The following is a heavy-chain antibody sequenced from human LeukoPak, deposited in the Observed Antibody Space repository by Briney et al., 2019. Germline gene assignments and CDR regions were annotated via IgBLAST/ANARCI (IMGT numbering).Heavy chain of an antibody. D-gene: IGHD3-22*01. CDR3: AKVNEYYYDSSGFSDY. Sequence: GGSLRLSCAASGFTFSNYGMTWVRQAPWKGLEWVSGISSSGGNTHYADSVKGRFTISRDNSKNTLYLQMNSLRAEDTAVYYCAKVNEYYYDSSGFSDYWGQGTLVTVSS. CDR2: ISSSGGNT. V-gene: IGHV3-23*01. CDR1: GFTFSNYG. J-gene: IGHJ4*02.